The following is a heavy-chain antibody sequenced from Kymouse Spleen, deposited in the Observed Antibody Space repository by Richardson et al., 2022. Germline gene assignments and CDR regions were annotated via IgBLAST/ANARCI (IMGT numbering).Heavy chain of an antibody. CDR1: GGSISSSSYY. Sequence: QLQLQESGPGLVKPSETLSLTCTVSGGSISSSSYYWGWIRQPPGKGLEWIGSIYYSGSTYYNPSLKSRVTISVDTSKNQFSLKLSSVTAADTAVYYCARRSARPETGTHFDYWGQGTLVTVSS. V-gene: IGHV4-39*01. D-gene: IGHD1-7*01. CDR2: IYYSGST. J-gene: IGHJ4*02. CDR3: ARRSARPETGTHFDY.